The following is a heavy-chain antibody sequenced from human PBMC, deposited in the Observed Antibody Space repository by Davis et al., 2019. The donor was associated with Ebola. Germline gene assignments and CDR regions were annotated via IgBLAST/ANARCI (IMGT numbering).Heavy chain of an antibody. Sequence: GGSLRLSCAASGFTFSSYAMSWVRQAPGKGLEWVSGISDSGGSTYYADSVKGRFRMSRDNSKNTVYLQMNSLRADDTAVYYCAKAANLYETSGYYGDWGQGTLVTVSS. V-gene: IGHV3-23*01. D-gene: IGHD3-22*01. CDR2: ISDSGGST. J-gene: IGHJ4*02. CDR3: AKAANLYETSGYYGD. CDR1: GFTFSSYA.